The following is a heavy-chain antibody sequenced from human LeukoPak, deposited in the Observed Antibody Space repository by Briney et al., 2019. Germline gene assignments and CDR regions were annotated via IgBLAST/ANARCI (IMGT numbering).Heavy chain of an antibody. Sequence: GASVKVSCKASGGTFSSYGISWVRQAPGQGLEWMGGIIPIFGTPNYAQKFQGRVTITADESTSTAYMELCSLRSEDTAVYYCARGSGTITMVRGVFYGMDVWGRGTTVTVSS. J-gene: IGHJ6*02. D-gene: IGHD3-10*01. CDR1: GGTFSSYG. CDR3: ARGSGTITMVRGVFYGMDV. CDR2: IIPIFGTP. V-gene: IGHV1-69*13.